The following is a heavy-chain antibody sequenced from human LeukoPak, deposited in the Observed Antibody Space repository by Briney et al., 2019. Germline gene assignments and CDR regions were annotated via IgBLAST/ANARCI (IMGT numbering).Heavy chain of an antibody. J-gene: IGHJ4*02. Sequence: SVKVSCKASGGTFSSYTISWVRQAPGQGLERMGRIIPILGIANYAQKFQGRVTITADKSTSTAYMELSSLRSEDTAVYYCARGGGYSYGYDDYWGQGTLVTVSS. D-gene: IGHD5-18*01. V-gene: IGHV1-69*02. CDR3: ARGGGYSYGYDDY. CDR1: GGTFSSYT. CDR2: IIPILGIA.